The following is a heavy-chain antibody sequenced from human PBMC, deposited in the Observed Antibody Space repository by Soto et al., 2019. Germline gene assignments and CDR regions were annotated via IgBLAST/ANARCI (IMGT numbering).Heavy chain of an antibody. D-gene: IGHD1-1*01. CDR2: ISAHNGNT. J-gene: IGHJ4*02. Sequence: QVHLVQSGAEVKKPGASVKVSCKGSGYDFTTYGITWVRQAPGQGLEWMAWISAHNGNTDYAQKLQGRVTVTRDTSTSTAYFELRSLRSDDTAVYYCARGRYGDYWGQGALVTVSS. V-gene: IGHV1-18*01. CDR1: GYDFTTYG. CDR3: ARGRYGDY.